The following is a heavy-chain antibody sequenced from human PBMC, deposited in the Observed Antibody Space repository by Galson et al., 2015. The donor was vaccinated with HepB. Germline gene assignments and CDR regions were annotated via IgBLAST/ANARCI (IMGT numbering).Heavy chain of an antibody. J-gene: IGHJ3*02. CDR3: AREAVWVYPLLGAFDI. V-gene: IGHV3-7*03. Sequence: SLRLSCAASGFTFSSYWMSWVRQAPGKGLEWVANIKQDGSEKYYVDSVKGRFTISRDNAKNSLYLQMNSLRAEDTAVYYCAREAVWVYPLLGAFDIWGQGTMVTVSS. CDR1: GFTFSSYW. CDR2: IKQDGSEK. D-gene: IGHD6-13*01.